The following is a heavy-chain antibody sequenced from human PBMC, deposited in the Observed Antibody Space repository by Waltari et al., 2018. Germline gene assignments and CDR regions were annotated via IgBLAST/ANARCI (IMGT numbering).Heavy chain of an antibody. V-gene: IGHV4-34*01. CDR2: INHSGST. D-gene: IGHD3-22*01. CDR3: ARAVTTMIVAYYFDY. J-gene: IGHJ4*02. CDR1: GGSFSGYY. Sequence: QVQLQQWGAGLLKPSETLSLTCAVYGGSFSGYYWSWIRQPPGKGLEWIGEINHSGSTNYNPSLKRRVTISVDTSKNQFSLKLSSVTAADTAVYYCARAVTTMIVAYYFDYWGQGTLVTVSS.